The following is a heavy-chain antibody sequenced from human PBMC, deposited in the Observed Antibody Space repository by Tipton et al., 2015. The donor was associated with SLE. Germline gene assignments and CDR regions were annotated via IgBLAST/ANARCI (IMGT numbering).Heavy chain of an antibody. Sequence: TLSLTCTVSGGSINSGGYYWSWIRQPPGKGLEWIGYIYYSGSTNYSPSLKSRVTISVDTSKNQFSLKLSSVTAADTAVYYCARDPGRYYGSGSYSYYYYYMDVWGKGTTVTVSS. V-gene: IGHV4-61*08. D-gene: IGHD3-10*01. CDR2: IYYSGST. CDR1: GGSINSGGYY. CDR3: ARDPGRYYGSGSYSYYYYYMDV. J-gene: IGHJ6*03.